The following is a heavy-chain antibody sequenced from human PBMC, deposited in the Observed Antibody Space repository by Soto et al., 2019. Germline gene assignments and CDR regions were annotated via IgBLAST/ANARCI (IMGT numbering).Heavy chain of an antibody. Sequence: GGSLRLSCAASGFTFRSYWMQWVRQAPGKGLVWVSWINRDGRSTSYADSVKGRFTISRDNAKSTLYLQMNSLRAEDTAVYYCASGGSSLNFDSWGQGTLVTVSS. CDR2: INRDGRST. CDR3: ASGGSSLNFDS. V-gene: IGHV3-74*01. J-gene: IGHJ4*02. CDR1: GFTFRSYW. D-gene: IGHD6-6*01.